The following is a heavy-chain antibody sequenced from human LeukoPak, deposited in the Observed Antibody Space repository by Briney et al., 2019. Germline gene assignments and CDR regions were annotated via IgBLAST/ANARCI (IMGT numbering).Heavy chain of an antibody. Sequence: GASVKVSCKASGYTFTGYYMHWVRQAPGQALEWMGWINPNSGDTNYAQKLQGRVTMTRDTSLSPAYMELSTLRSDDTTVYYCARALYGSGSYYDYWGQGTLVTVSS. V-gene: IGHV1-2*02. CDR2: INPNSGDT. J-gene: IGHJ4*02. CDR1: GYTFTGYY. CDR3: ARALYGSGSYYDY. D-gene: IGHD3-10*01.